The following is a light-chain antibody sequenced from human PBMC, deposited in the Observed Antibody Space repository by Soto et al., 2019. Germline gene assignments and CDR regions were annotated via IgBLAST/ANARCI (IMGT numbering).Light chain of an antibody. J-gene: IGLJ1*01. CDR2: EAT. CDR3: CSYAGSSTYV. Sequence: QSALTQPASVSGSPGQSITISCTGSSSDVVSYNLVSWYQQHPGKAPKLMIYEATKRPSGISTRFSGSKSGNTASLTISGLRAEDEADYYCCSYAGSSTYVFGLGTKVTVL. CDR1: SSDVVSYNL. V-gene: IGLV2-23*01.